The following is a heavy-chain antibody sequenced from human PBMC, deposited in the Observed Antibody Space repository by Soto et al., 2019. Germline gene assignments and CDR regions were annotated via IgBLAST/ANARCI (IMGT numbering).Heavy chain of an antibody. CDR3: ARQRTSAVTQAYFDV. V-gene: IGHV4-39*01. J-gene: IGHJ4*02. CDR2: IYYSGST. CDR1: GGCISSRRYY. D-gene: IGHD2-21*02. Sequence: SETLRRTGTVGGGCISSRRYYSGWIRQHPGKGLEWIGSIYYSGSTHNNPSLRSRVSMSIDTSKDHFSLKLKHVTAADTALHFCARQRTSAVTQAYFDVWGPGSLVT.